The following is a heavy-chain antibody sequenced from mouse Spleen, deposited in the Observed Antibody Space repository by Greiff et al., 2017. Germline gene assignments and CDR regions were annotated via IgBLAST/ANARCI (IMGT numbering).Heavy chain of an antibody. J-gene: IGHJ2*01. CDR3: ARRGYSYDVFDY. V-gene: IGHV1-18*01. D-gene: IGHD2-12*01. CDR1: GYTFTDYN. CDR2: INPNNGGT. Sequence: VQLQQSGPELVKPGASVKISCKASGYTFTDYNMDWVKQSHGKSLEWIGDINPNNGGTNYNQKFKGKATLTADKSSSTAYMELLSLTSEDTAVYYWARRGYSYDVFDYWGQGTTLTGSS.